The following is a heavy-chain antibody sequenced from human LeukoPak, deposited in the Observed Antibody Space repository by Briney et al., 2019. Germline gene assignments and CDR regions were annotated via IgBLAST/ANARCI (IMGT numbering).Heavy chain of an antibody. CDR2: IYHSGGT. V-gene: IGHV4-30-4*08. Sequence: SQTLSLTCTVSGGSINSGTYYWSWIRQHPGKGLEWLGYIYHSGGTNYNPSPSLKSRVTISVDRSKNQFSLKLTSVTAADTAVYYCARLGVRGATGTDSYFDYWGQGTLVTVSS. CDR1: GGSINSGTYY. D-gene: IGHD1-1*01. CDR3: ARLGVRGATGTDSYFDY. J-gene: IGHJ4*02.